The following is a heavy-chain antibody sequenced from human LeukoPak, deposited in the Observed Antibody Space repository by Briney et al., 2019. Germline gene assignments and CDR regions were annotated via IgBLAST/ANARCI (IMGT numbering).Heavy chain of an antibody. D-gene: IGHD3-10*01. J-gene: IGHJ4*02. CDR1: GFTFSSYG. CDR3: AKSSIVGWFGEFYYFDY. V-gene: IGHV3-23*01. Sequence: GGSLRLSCAASGFTFSSYGMSWVRQAPGKGLEWVSAISGSGGSTYYADSVKGRFTISRDNSKNTLYLQMNSLRAEDTAVYYCAKSSIVGWFGEFYYFDYWGQGTLVIVSS. CDR2: ISGSGGST.